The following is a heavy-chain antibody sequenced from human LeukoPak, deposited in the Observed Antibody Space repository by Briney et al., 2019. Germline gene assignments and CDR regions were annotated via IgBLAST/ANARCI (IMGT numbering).Heavy chain of an antibody. J-gene: IGHJ4*02. CDR3: AKDIGYGDNAIDY. CDR1: GFTFDDYA. D-gene: IGHD4-17*01. V-gene: IGHV3-9*01. CDR2: ISWNSGSI. Sequence: PGRSLRLSCAASGFTFDDYAMHWVRQALGKGLEWVSGISWNSGSIGYADSVKGRFTISRDNAKNSLYLQMNSLRAEDTALYYCAKDIGYGDNAIDYWGQGTLVTVSS.